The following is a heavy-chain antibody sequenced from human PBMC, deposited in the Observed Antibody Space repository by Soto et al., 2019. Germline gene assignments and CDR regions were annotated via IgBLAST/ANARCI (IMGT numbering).Heavy chain of an antibody. CDR1: GFTFSDYY. CDR2: ISSSGSTI. CDR3: ARAVVAEPYYYYGMDV. J-gene: IGHJ6*02. D-gene: IGHD2-15*01. V-gene: IGHV3-11*01. Sequence: GGSLRLSRAASGFTFSDYYMSWIRQAPGKGLEWVSYISSSGSTIYYADSVKGRFTISRDNAKNSLYLQMNSLRAEDTAVYYCARAVVAEPYYYYGMDVWGQGTTVTVSS.